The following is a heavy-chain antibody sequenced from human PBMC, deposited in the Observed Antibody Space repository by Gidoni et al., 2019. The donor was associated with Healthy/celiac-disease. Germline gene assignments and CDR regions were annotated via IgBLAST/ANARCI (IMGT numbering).Heavy chain of an antibody. CDR1: GFTFSSYA. CDR2: ISYDGSNK. D-gene: IGHD1-26*01. J-gene: IGHJ3*02. CDR3: ARDRWDRNAFDI. Sequence: QVQLVESGGGVVQPGRSLRLSCAASGFTFSSYAMHWVRQAPGKGLEWVAVISYDGSNKYYADSVKGRFTISRDNSKNTLYLQMNSLRAEDTAVYYCARDRWDRNAFDIWGQGTMVTVSS. V-gene: IGHV3-30*04.